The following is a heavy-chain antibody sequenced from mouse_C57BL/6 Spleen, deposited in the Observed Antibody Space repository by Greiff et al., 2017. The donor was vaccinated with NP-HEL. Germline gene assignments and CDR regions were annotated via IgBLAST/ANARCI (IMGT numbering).Heavy chain of an antibody. CDR2: IRNKANGYTT. CDR3: ARYNPIITTVVATTGMDY. Sequence: VKLVESGGGLVQPGGSLRLSCAASGFTFTDYYISCVRQPPGKALEWLGFIRNKANGYTTEYSASVKGRFTISRDNSQSILYLQMNALRAEDSATYYCARYNPIITTVVATTGMDYWGQGTSVTVSS. V-gene: IGHV7-3*01. J-gene: IGHJ4*01. D-gene: IGHD1-1*01. CDR1: GFTFTDYY.